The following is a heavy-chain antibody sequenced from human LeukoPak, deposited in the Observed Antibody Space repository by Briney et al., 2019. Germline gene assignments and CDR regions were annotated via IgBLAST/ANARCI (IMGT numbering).Heavy chain of an antibody. V-gene: IGHV1-18*01. CDR3: ARVLYYDYVWGSCDY. CDR1: GYTFTSYG. CDR2: ISAYNGNT. D-gene: IGHD3-16*01. Sequence: ASVKVSCKASGYTFTSYGISCVRQAPGQGLEWMGWISAYNGNTHYAQKLQGRVTMTTDTSTSTAYMELRSLRSDDTAVYYCARVLYYDYVWGSCDYWGQGTLVTVSS. J-gene: IGHJ4*02.